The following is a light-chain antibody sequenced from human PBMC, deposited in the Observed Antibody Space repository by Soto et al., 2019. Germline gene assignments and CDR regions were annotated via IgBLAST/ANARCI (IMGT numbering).Light chain of an antibody. CDR1: QSINNY. CDR2: GAS. J-gene: IGKJ1*01. V-gene: IGKV3-15*01. CDR3: QQYDNWPQT. Sequence: EIVMTQSPATLSVSPGERATLSCRASQSINNYLAWYQQKPGQAPRLLIYGASTRATGIPARFSGAGSGTDFTLTVSSLQSEDFAVYYCQQYDNWPQTFGQGTKVDIK.